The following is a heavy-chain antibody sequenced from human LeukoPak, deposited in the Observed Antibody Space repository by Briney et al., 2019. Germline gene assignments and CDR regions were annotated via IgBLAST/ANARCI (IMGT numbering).Heavy chain of an antibody. D-gene: IGHD3-3*01. CDR3: ARENFWSAYEWDH. CDR2: LYHSGNT. CDR1: GYSISNGYY. J-gene: IGHJ4*02. Sequence: PSETLSLTCAVSGYSISNGYYWGWIRQPPGKGLEWIGSLYHSGNTYYNPSLKSRVTISVDTSKNQFSLKLTSVTPADTAVYYCARENFWSAYEWDHWGQGTLVTVSS. V-gene: IGHV4-38-2*02.